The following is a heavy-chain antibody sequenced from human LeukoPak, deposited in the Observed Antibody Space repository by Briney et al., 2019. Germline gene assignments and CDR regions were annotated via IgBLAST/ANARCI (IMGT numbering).Heavy chain of an antibody. J-gene: IGHJ4*02. CDR3: AKAKLSGGWYFDY. V-gene: IGHV3-23*01. D-gene: IGHD2-15*01. Sequence: PGAPLRLSCAASGFTFSSYAMSWVRQAPGKGLEWVSAISGSGGSTYYADSVKGRFTISRDNSKNTLYLQMNSLRAEDTAVYYCAKAKLSGGWYFDYWGQGTLVTVSS. CDR2: ISGSGGST. CDR1: GFTFSSYA.